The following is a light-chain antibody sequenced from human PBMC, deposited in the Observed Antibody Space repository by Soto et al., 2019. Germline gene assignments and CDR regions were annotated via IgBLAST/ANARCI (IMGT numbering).Light chain of an antibody. CDR1: HDIGNS. CDR2: EAS. J-gene: IGKJ4*01. CDR3: QNYNSAPVT. V-gene: IGKV1-27*01. Sequence: DLQMTQSPPSLSASVGDRVTVTCRASHDIGNSLAWYQHRPGKSPRLLIYEASTLQSGVAVRFSGSGSGTDFTLAISSLRPEDVATYYCQNYNSAPVTFGDGTKVEV.